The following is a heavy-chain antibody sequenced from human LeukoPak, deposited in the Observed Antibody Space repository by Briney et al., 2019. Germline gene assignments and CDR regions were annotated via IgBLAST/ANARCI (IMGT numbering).Heavy chain of an antibody. CDR2: IYRSGST. D-gene: IGHD3-22*01. Sequence: SETLSLTCAVSGGSITISNWWSWVRQPPGKGLEWIGEIYRSGSTNYNPSLKSRVTISLDKTKNQFSLKLSSVTAADTAVYYCARDLYYDSSGYSGFDYWGQGTLVTVSS. CDR1: GGSITISNW. V-gene: IGHV4-4*02. CDR3: ARDLYYDSSGYSGFDY. J-gene: IGHJ4*02.